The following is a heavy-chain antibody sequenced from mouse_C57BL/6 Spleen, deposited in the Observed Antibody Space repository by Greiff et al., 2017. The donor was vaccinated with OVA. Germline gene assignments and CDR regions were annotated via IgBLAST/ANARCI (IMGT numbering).Heavy chain of an antibody. CDR2: IDPSDSYT. J-gene: IGHJ4*01. D-gene: IGHD1-1*01. Sequence: QVHVKQPGAELVMPGASVKLSCKASGYTFTSYWMHWVKQRPGQGLEWIGEIDPSDSYTNYNQKFKGKSTLTVDKSSSTAYMQLSSLTSEDSAVYYCARSYGSSYVYAMDYWGQGTSVTVSS. CDR1: GYTFTSYW. CDR3: ARSYGSSYVYAMDY. V-gene: IGHV1-69*01.